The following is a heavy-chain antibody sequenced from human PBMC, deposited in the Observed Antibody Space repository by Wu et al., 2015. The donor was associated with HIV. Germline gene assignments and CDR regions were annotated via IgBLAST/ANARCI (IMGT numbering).Heavy chain of an antibody. CDR3: ASPRSPGYSSAWPTYFDY. V-gene: IGHV1-69*05. CDR2: IIPLFGTT. D-gene: IGHD6-19*01. CDR1: GGTFSSRA. Sequence: QVHLVQSGAEVKKPGSSVKVSCTASGGTFSSRAISWVRQAPGQGLEWMGGIIPLFGTTDYAQIFQGRVTITTDESTSTAYMRLSSLRSEDTAVYYCASPRSPGYSSAWPTYFDYWGQGTLVTVSS. J-gene: IGHJ4*02.